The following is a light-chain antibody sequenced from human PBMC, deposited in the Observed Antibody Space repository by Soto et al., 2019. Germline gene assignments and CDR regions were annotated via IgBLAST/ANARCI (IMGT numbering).Light chain of an antibody. CDR3: SSYTSSSTWV. V-gene: IGLV2-14*01. CDR1: RSDVGGYNY. J-gene: IGLJ3*02. CDR2: DVS. Sequence: QSALTQPASVSGSPGQSITISCTGTRSDVGGYNYVSWFQQHPGKAPKLMIYDVSNRPSGVSNRFSGSKSGSTASLTISGLQAEYEADYYCSSYTSSSTWVFGGGTKLTVL.